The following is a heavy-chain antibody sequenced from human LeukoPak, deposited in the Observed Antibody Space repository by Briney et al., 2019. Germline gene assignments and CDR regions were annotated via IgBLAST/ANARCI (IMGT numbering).Heavy chain of an antibody. CDR2: TSGDNVNT. D-gene: IGHD3-22*01. J-gene: IGHJ6*02. Sequence: ASVTVSCKASGYSFINYGISWVRQARGQGLEWMGWTSGDNVNTYYAQKFLGRVTMTEDTSTDTAYMELSSLRSEDTAVYYCAAELRDSSGYYYYYYGMDVWGQGTTVTVSS. CDR3: AAELRDSSGYYYYYYGMDV. CDR1: GYSFINYG. V-gene: IGHV1-18*01.